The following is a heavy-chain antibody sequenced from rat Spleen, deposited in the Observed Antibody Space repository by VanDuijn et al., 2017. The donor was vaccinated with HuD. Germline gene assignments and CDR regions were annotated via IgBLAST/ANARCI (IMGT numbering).Heavy chain of an antibody. CDR2: ITHIGGTS. D-gene: IGHD4-3*01. CDR3: AVAGYGY. J-gene: IGHJ2*01. CDR1: GFTFNNYW. V-gene: IGHV5-31*01. Sequence: EVQLVESGGGLVQPGRSLKLSCVGSGFTFNNYWMTWIRQAPGKGLEWVATITHIGGTSYYPDSVKGRFTISREDGRSTLYLQMNSLRSEDTATYYCAVAGYGYWGQGVMVTVSS.